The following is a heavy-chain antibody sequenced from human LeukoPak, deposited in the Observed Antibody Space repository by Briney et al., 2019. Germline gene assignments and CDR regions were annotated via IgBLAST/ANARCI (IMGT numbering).Heavy chain of an antibody. Sequence: GASVKVSCKASGYTFTSYGISWVRQAPGQGLEWMGWINPNSGGTNYAQKFQGRVTMTRDTSISTAYMELSRLRSDDTAVYYCARDLPIPLIVVVPAASYWGQGTLVTVSS. CDR3: ARDLPIPLIVVVPAASY. CDR2: INPNSGGT. CDR1: GYTFTSYG. V-gene: IGHV1-2*02. D-gene: IGHD2-2*01. J-gene: IGHJ4*02.